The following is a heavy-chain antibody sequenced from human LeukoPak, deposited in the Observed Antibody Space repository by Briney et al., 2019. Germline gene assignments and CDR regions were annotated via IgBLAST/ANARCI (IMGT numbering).Heavy chain of an antibody. V-gene: IGHV4-34*01. D-gene: IGHD5-18*01. J-gene: IGHJ4*02. CDR3: ARGRRYSYGYFSPSYDY. CDR2: INHSGST. CDR1: GFTFSSYA. Sequence: TSGGSLRLSCAASGFTFSSYAMSWVRQAPGKGLEWIGEINHSGSTNYNPSLKSRVTISVDTSKNQFSLKLSSVTAADTAVYYCARGRRYSYGYFSPSYDYWGQGTLVTVSS.